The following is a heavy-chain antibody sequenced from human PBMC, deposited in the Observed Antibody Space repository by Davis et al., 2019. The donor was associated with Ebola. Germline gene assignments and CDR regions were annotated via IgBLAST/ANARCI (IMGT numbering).Heavy chain of an antibody. Sequence: GGSLRLSCAASGFIFSHHWMSWVRQAPGKGLEWVANIKEDGGESYYVDSVRGRFTISRDNAKSSLYLQMNSLRTEDTAIYFCAKHGRDYGYWGQGALVTVSS. J-gene: IGHJ4*01. D-gene: IGHD1-26*01. CDR2: IKEDGGES. CDR3: AKHGRDYGY. V-gene: IGHV3-7*01. CDR1: GFIFSHHW.